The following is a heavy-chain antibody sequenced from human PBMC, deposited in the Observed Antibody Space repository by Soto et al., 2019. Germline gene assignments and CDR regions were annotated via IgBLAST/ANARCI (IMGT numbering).Heavy chain of an antibody. Sequence: EASVKVSCKTSGYTFTKYGVGWVRQAPGQGLEWMGWISGSSGNANYAEKVQGRITLTTDTSTSTAYIELRSLRSDDTAVYYCAREMAGLGGEYDYWG. CDR1: GYTFTKYG. J-gene: IGHJ4*01. CDR2: ISGSSGNA. CDR3: AREMAGLGGEYDY. D-gene: IGHD3-16*01. V-gene: IGHV1-18*01.